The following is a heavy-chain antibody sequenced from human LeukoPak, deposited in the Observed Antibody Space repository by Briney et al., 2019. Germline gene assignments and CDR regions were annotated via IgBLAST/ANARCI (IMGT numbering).Heavy chain of an antibody. CDR2: IIPIFSTE. D-gene: IGHD2-2*01. V-gene: IGHV1-69*13. CDR1: GCTFSSYS. CDR3: GVVPAARYYYYYYMDV. Sequence: SVKVSCKASGCTFSSYSISWVRQAPGQGLEWMGEIIPIFSTENYAQKFQGRVTITADESTSTAYMELSSLRSEDTAVYYCGVVPAARYYYYYYMDVWGKGTTVTVSS. J-gene: IGHJ6*03.